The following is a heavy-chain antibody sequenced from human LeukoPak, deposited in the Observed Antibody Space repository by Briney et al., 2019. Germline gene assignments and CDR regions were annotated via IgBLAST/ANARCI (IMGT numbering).Heavy chain of an antibody. J-gene: IGHJ5*02. CDR2: INSDSGFT. D-gene: IGHD3-9*01. Sequence: ASVKVSCKASGYTFTGYYMNWVRQAPGQGLEWMGWINSDSGFTKYAQKFQGRVTMTRDTSITTVYMDLTRLTPDDTAVYYCARNFDMKGFDPWGQGTLVTVSS. V-gene: IGHV1-2*02. CDR1: GYTFTGYY. CDR3: ARNFDMKGFDP.